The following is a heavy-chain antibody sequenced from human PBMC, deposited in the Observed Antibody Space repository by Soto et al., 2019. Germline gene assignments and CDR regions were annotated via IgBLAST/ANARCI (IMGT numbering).Heavy chain of an antibody. D-gene: IGHD5-18*01. CDR2: ISYSGTT. CDR1: GDSISSNTNY. Sequence: QVQLQESGPGLVKPSQTLSLTCTVSGDSISSNTNYWSWIRQPPGEGLEWIGFISYSGTTSSSPSLKSRVAISLDTSKTQFSLSLSSVTATDTAVYYCARGRGYSYGLDPWGQGTLVTVSS. J-gene: IGHJ5*02. V-gene: IGHV4-30-4*01. CDR3: ARGRGYSYGLDP.